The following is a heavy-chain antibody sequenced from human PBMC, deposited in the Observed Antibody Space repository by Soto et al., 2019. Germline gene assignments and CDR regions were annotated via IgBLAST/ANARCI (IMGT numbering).Heavy chain of an antibody. Sequence: GASVKVSCKASGGTFSSYAISWVRQAPGQGLEWLGWINTHNGNTNYAQNLQGRVIMTADTSTNTAYMEPRSLRSDDTAIYYCTREGSAPYYYYGMDAWGQGTTVTVS. V-gene: IGHV1-18*01. CDR3: TREGSAPYYYYGMDA. D-gene: IGHD3-10*01. CDR2: INTHNGNT. J-gene: IGHJ6*02. CDR1: GGTFSSYA.